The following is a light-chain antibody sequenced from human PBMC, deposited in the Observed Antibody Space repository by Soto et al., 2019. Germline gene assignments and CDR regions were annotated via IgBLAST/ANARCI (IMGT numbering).Light chain of an antibody. J-gene: IGLJ1*01. Sequence: QSALTQPPSVSGSPGQSVTISCSGTSSDVGFYNRVSWYQQPPDTAPKLIIYEVKSRPSGVPDRFSGSKSGNTASLTISGLQAEDEADYYCSSYTTSSTYVFGTGTKLTVL. CDR2: EVK. CDR1: SSDVGFYNR. V-gene: IGLV2-18*02. CDR3: SSYTTSSTYV.